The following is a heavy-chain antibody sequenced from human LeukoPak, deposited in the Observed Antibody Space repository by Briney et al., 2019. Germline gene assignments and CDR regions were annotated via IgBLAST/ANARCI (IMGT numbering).Heavy chain of an antibody. D-gene: IGHD1-14*01. J-gene: IGHJ5*02. CDR1: GGSISSSNW. V-gene: IGHV4-4*02. CDR3: ARVMVSWFDP. CDR2: IYHSGST. Sequence: PSETLSLTCAVSGGSISSSNWWSWVRQPPGKGLERIGEIYHSGSTNYNPSLKSRVTIPVDKSKNQFSLRLSSVTAADTAVYYCARVMVSWFDPWGQGTLVTVSS.